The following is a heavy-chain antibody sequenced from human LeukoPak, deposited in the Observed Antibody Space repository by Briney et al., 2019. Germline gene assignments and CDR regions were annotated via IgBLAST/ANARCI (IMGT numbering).Heavy chain of an antibody. CDR3: AKAPAGPEYSDNWKFGYNWFDP. D-gene: IGHD1-1*01. CDR2: IGTSGSSR. J-gene: IGHJ5*02. V-gene: IGHV3-23*01. CDR1: GFTFSSYG. Sequence: PGGSLRLSCVASGFTFSSYGMCWVRQAPGKGLEWVSGIGTSGSSRYYADSVKGRFTISRDNSKNTLYLQMNSLRAEDTAIYYCAKAPAGPEYSDNWKFGYNWFDPWGQGTLVTVSS.